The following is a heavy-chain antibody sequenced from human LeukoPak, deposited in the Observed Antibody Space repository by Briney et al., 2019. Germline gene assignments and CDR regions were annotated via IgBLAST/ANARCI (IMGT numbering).Heavy chain of an antibody. Sequence: PSETLSLTCTVSGGSISSYYWRWIRQPPGKGLEWIGYIYYSGSTNYDPSLKSRVTISVDTSKNQYSLKLSSVTAADTAVYYCARVRGRYSYGPFAPWGQGTLVTVSS. V-gene: IGHV4-59*01. CDR1: GGSISSYY. CDR3: ARVRGRYSYGPFAP. CDR2: IYYSGST. J-gene: IGHJ5*02. D-gene: IGHD5-18*01.